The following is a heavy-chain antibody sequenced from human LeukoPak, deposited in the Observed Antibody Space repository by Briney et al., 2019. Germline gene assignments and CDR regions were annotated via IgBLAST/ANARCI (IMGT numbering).Heavy chain of an antibody. CDR1: GFIFSRYG. Sequence: PGGSLRLSCAASGFIFSRYGMHWVRQAPGKGLEWVAVISYDGSNKYYADSVKGRFTISRDNSKNTLYLQMNSLRAEDTAVYYCARGFMEIWFGELSPGAFDIWGQGTMVTVSS. D-gene: IGHD3-10*01. J-gene: IGHJ3*02. CDR3: ARGFMEIWFGELSPGAFDI. V-gene: IGHV3-30*03. CDR2: ISYDGSNK.